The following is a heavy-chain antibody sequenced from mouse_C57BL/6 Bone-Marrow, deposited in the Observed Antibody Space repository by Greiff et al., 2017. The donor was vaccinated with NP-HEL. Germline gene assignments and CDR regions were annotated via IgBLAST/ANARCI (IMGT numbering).Heavy chain of an antibody. CDR3: ARYIDGNYVYFDV. D-gene: IGHD2-1*01. J-gene: IGHJ1*03. V-gene: IGHV7-3*01. Sequence: EVQLVESGGGLVQPGGSLSLSCAASGFTFTDYYMSWVRQPPGKALEWLGFIRNKANGDTTEYSASVKGLFTIARDNSQSILYLQMNALRAEDSATYYCARYIDGNYVYFDVWGTGTTVTVSS. CDR1: GFTFTDYY. CDR2: IRNKANGDTT.